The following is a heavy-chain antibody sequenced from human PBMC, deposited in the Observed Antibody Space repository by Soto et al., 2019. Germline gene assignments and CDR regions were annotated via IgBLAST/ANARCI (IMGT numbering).Heavy chain of an antibody. CDR2: INAGNGNT. D-gene: IGHD6-19*01. V-gene: IGHV1-3*01. J-gene: IGHJ4*02. CDR1: GYTFTSYA. Sequence: ASVKVSCKASGYTFTSYAMHWVRQAPGQRLEWMGWINAGNGNTKYSQKFQGRVTITRDTSASTAYMELSSLRSEDTAVYYCARGEGAVAGIDYWGQGTLVTVSS. CDR3: ARGEGAVAGIDY.